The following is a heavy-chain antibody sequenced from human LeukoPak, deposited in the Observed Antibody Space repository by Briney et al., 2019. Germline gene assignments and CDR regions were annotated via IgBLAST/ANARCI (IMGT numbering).Heavy chain of an antibody. CDR2: IYYSGST. J-gene: IGHJ3*02. V-gene: IGHV4-39*01. Sequence: SETLSLTCTVSGGSISSSRYYWGWIRQPPGKGLEWVGSIYYSGSTYYNPSLKSRVTISVDTSKNQFSLKLSSVTAADTAVYYCARLRYYYDSSGYQHAFDIWGQGTMVTVSS. CDR1: GGSISSSRYY. CDR3: ARLRYYYDSSGYQHAFDI. D-gene: IGHD3-22*01.